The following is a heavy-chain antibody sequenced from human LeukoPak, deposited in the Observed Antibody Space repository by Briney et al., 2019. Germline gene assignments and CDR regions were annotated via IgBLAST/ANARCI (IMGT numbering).Heavy chain of an antibody. CDR2: ISAYNGNT. V-gene: IGHV1-18*04. Sequence: ASVTVSCKASGYTFTSYGISWVRQAPGQGLEWMGWISAYNGNTNYAQKLQGRVTMTTDTSTSTAYMELRSLRSDDTAVYYCARGQGPYYYGSGSSTFDYWGQGTLVTVSS. J-gene: IGHJ4*02. D-gene: IGHD3-10*01. CDR1: GYTFTSYG. CDR3: ARGQGPYYYGSGSSTFDY.